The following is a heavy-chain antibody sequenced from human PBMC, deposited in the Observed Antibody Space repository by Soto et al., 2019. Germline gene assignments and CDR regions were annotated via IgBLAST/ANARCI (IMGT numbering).Heavy chain of an antibody. J-gene: IGHJ6*02. Sequence: EVQLVESGGGLVQPGGSLRLSCVASGIPVSSNYMTWVRQAPGKGLEWVSVLHSGGDTYYANSVKGRFTISRHDSTNTVFRQMNRLTAEDTAVYYCARDGPYYYASRMDVWGQGTTVTVSS. D-gene: IGHD3-10*01. CDR2: LHSGGDT. CDR1: GIPVSSNY. CDR3: ARDGPYYYASRMDV. V-gene: IGHV3-53*04.